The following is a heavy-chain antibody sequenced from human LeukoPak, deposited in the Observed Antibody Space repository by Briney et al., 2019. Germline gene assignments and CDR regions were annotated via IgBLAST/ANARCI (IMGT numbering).Heavy chain of an antibody. CDR1: GFTFSSYW. V-gene: IGHV3-7*01. CDR3: ARASPRYSSGCSQH. D-gene: IGHD6-19*01. CDR2: IKQDGSEK. J-gene: IGHJ1*01. Sequence: GGSLRLSCAASGFTFSSYWMSWVRQAPGKGLEWVANIKQDGSEKYYVDSVKGRFTISRDNAKNSLYLQMNSLRAEDTAVYYCARASPRYSSGCSQHWGQGTLVTVSS.